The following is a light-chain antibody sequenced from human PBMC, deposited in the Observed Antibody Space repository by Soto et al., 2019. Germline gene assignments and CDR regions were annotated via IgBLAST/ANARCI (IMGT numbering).Light chain of an antibody. J-gene: IGLJ1*01. CDR3: CSYAGRFYV. V-gene: IGLV2-23*02. CDR2: EVS. CDR1: SSDVGSYNL. Sequence: QSALTQPASVSGSPGQSITISCTGTSSDVGSYNLVSWYQHHPGKAPKLLISEVSKRPSGVSNRFSGSKSGNTASLTISGLQSEDDADYYCCSYAGRFYVFGHGTKLTVL.